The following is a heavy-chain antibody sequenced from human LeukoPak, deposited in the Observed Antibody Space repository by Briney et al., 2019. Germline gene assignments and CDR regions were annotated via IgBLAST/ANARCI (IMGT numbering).Heavy chain of an antibody. CDR1: GFTFDDYA. J-gene: IGHJ4*02. Sequence: GRSLRLSCAASGFTFDDYAMHWVRQAPGRGLASVAFISFDGGSTYYADSVKGRFTISRDNSKNTLYLQMNSLRAEDTAVYYCARGTLPIAARLPWGYWGQGTLVTVSS. CDR2: ISFDGGST. V-gene: IGHV3-30-3*01. CDR3: ARGTLPIAARLPWGY. D-gene: IGHD6-6*01.